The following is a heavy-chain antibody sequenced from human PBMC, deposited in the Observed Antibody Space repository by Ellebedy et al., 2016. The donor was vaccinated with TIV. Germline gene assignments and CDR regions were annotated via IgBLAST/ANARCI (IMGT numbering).Heavy chain of an antibody. D-gene: IGHD4-17*01. J-gene: IGHJ4*02. CDR1: GFSVSNHC. CDR3: ASRTRGDYPYFDY. Sequence: GGSLRLSCAASGFSVSNHCMSWVRQAPGKGLEWVSVIYSGGSTYYADSVKGRFTISRDNSKNTLYLQMNSLRAEDTALYYCASRTRGDYPYFDYWGQGTLVTVSS. CDR2: IYSGGST. V-gene: IGHV3-53*01.